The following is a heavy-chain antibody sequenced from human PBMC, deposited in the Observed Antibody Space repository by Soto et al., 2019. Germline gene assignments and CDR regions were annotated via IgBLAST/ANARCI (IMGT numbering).Heavy chain of an antibody. Sequence: QVQLVQSGAEVKKPGASVKVSCKASGYTFTSYAIHWVRQAPGQRLEWMGWINGGNGNTKNSQKFQGRVTITRDTSATTAYMELSSLRSEDTAVYYCAREHPSLSSSWREYFQHWGQGTLVTVSS. D-gene: IGHD6-13*01. CDR2: INGGNGNT. CDR3: AREHPSLSSSWREYFQH. J-gene: IGHJ1*01. V-gene: IGHV1-3*01. CDR1: GYTFTSYA.